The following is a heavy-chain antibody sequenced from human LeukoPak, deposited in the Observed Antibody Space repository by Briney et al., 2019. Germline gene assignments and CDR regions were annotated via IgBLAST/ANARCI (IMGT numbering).Heavy chain of an antibody. D-gene: IGHD4-23*01. CDR1: CGSVTSASHY. J-gene: IGHJ4*02. Sequence: SETPSLTCTVSCGSVTSASHYLAWIRQPPGKGLEWIGSIHYSGSTYYSPSLKSRLTISGDTSKSQFSLKLTFVTAADTAVYYCTRHHDYGDKIDYWGQGTLVTVSS. CDR3: TRHHDYGDKIDY. CDR2: IHYSGST. V-gene: IGHV4-39*01.